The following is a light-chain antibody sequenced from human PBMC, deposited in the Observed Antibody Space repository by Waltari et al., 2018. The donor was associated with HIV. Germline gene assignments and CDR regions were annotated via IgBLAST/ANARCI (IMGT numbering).Light chain of an antibody. CDR2: DIS. CDR3: QQRFTYPLT. V-gene: IGKV1-39*01. Sequence: DIQMTQSPLFLSASVGDTVTITCRASQIIDSNLNWYQQKSGTAPKLLIYDISSLQSGVPSRFSGSGSGTDFTLTISSLQPDDFATYCCQQRFTYPLTFGPGTKV. CDR1: QIIDSN. J-gene: IGKJ3*01.